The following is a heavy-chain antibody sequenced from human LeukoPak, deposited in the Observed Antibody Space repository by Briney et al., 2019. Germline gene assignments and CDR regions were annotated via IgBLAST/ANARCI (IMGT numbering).Heavy chain of an antibody. J-gene: IGHJ5*02. CDR2: ISDSGGTT. CDR1: GFSLSNYA. Sequence: GGSLRLSCAASGFSLSNYAMSWVRQAPGKGLEWVSGISDSGGTTYYADSVKGRFTISRDNSKNTLYLQMNSLRAEDTAVYYCAREEVGWFDPWGQGTLVTVSS. V-gene: IGHV3-23*01. CDR3: AREEVGWFDP.